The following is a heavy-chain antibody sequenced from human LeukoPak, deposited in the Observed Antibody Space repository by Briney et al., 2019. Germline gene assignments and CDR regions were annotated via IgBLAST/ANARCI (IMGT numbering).Heavy chain of an antibody. CDR2: IYYSGST. CDR1: GGSISSGGYY. CDR3: ARAVSGRFDY. J-gene: IGHJ4*02. Sequence: SQTLSLTCTVSGGSISSGGYYWSWIRQHPGKGLEWIGYIYYSGSTYYNPSLKSQVTISVDTSKNQFSLKLSSVTAADTAIYYCARAVSGRFDYWGQGTLVTVSS. D-gene: IGHD6-19*01. V-gene: IGHV4-31*01.